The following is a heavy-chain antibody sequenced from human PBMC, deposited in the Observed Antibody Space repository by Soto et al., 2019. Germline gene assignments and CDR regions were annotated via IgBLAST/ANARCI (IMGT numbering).Heavy chain of an antibody. J-gene: IGHJ4*02. D-gene: IGHD6-13*01. Sequence: EVQLLESGGGLVQPGGSLRLSCAASGFTFSSYAMSWVRQAPGKGLEWVSAISAGGGSTYYADSVKGRFTISRDNSKNTLYLQMNSLRAEDTAVYFCAKDQSSSWYTQFDYWGQGTLVTVSS. CDR1: GFTFSSYA. CDR3: AKDQSSSWYTQFDY. V-gene: IGHV3-23*01. CDR2: ISAGGGST.